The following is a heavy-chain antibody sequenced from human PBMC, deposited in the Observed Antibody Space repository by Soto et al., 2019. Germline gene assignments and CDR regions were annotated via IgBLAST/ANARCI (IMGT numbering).Heavy chain of an antibody. CDR3: ARRGSGSYYTY. V-gene: IGHV4-39*01. CDR1: GGSISSSSYY. J-gene: IGHJ4*02. Sequence: SETLSLTCTVSGGSISSSSYYWGWIRQPPGKGLEWIGSIYYSGSTYYNPSLKSRVNISVDTSKNQFSLKLSSVTSADTAVYYCARRGSGSYYTYWGQGTLVTVSS. CDR2: IYYSGST. D-gene: IGHD1-26*01.